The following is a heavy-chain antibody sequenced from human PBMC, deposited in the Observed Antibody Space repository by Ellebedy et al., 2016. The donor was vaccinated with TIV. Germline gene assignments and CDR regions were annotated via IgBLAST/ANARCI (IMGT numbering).Heavy chain of an antibody. J-gene: IGHJ4*02. V-gene: IGHV3-74*01. CDR1: GFTFSSFW. CDR3: ARGPLGYCSSTSCSRLY. D-gene: IGHD2-2*01. Sequence: GGSLRLXCAASGFTFSSFWMHWVRQVPGKGLVWVSRINSDGSSTSYADSVKGRFTISRDNARNTLYLQMNSLRAEDTAVYYCARGPLGYCSSTSCSRLYWGQGTLVTVSS. CDR2: INSDGSST.